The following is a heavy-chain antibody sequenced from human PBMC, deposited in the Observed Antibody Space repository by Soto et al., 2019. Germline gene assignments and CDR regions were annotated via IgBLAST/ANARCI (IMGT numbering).Heavy chain of an antibody. CDR1: GFTFTSSA. J-gene: IGHJ6*02. CDR3: AAEPLGIRYYYGMDV. CDR2: IVVGSGNT. V-gene: IGHV1-58*02. D-gene: IGHD3-10*01. Sequence: SVKVSCKASGFTFTSSAMQWVRQARGQRLEWIGWIVVGSGNTNYAQKFQERVTITRDMSTSTAYMELSSLRSEDTAVYYCAAEPLGIRYYYGMDVWGQGTTVTVSS.